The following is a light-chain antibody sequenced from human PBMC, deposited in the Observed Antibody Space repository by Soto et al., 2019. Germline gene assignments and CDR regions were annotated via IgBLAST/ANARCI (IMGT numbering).Light chain of an antibody. Sequence: QSVLTQPASVSGSAGQSITISCSGTIRDVGAYNLVSWYQQHPGTAPKLIIYEVRNRPSGISSRFSGSRSGNTASLTISGLQSEDEGDYYGSAYTARSTLVFGGGTKLTVL. CDR2: EVR. CDR3: SAYTARSTLV. J-gene: IGLJ3*02. CDR1: IRDVGAYNL. V-gene: IGLV2-14*01.